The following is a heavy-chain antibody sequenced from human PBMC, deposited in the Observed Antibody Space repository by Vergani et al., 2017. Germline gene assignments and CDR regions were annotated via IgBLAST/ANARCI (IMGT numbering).Heavy chain of an antibody. CDR3: ARGSCLGGSCYKPLFYY. CDR2: IHTSGST. CDR1: GGSINSHNYY. V-gene: IGHV4-61*02. Sequence: QVQLQESGPGLVKPSQTLSLTCTVSGGSINSHNYYWSWIRQPAGKGLACIGRIHTSGSTNYNPSLKSRVTMSEDTSKNQFSLNLTSVTAADTAVYFCARGSCLGGSCYKPLFYYWGQGSLVTVSS. J-gene: IGHJ4*02. D-gene: IGHD2-15*01.